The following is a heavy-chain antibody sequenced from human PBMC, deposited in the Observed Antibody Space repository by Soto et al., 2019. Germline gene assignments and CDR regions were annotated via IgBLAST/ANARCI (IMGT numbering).Heavy chain of an antibody. D-gene: IGHD4-17*01. CDR1: GFTFSNAW. J-gene: IGHJ4*02. CDR3: TTDRYAVTTFPHFDY. Sequence: GGSLRLSCAASGFTFSNAWMNWVRQAPGKGLEWVGRIKSKTDGGTTDYAAPVKGRFTISRDDSKNTLYLQMNSLKTEDTAVYYCTTDRYAVTTFPHFDYWGQGTLVTVSS. CDR2: IKSKTDGGTT. V-gene: IGHV3-15*07.